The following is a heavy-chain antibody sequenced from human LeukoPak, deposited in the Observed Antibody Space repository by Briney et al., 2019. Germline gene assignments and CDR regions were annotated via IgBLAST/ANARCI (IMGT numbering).Heavy chain of an antibody. CDR1: GGSFSGYY. CDR2: IYSGGST. V-gene: IGHV3-53*05. J-gene: IGHJ4*02. CDR3: ARDRAYYDSSGYYGTVY. D-gene: IGHD3-22*01. Sequence: ETLSLTCAVYGGSFSGYYWSWVRQAPGKGLEWVSVIYSGGSTYYADSVKGRFTISRDNSKNTLYLQMNSLRAEDTAVYYCARDRAYYDSSGYYGTVYWGQGTLVTVSS.